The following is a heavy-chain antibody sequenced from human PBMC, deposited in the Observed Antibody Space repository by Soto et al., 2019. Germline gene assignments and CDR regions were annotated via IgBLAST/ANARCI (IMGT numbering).Heavy chain of an antibody. CDR1: GGTLSSFINYP. Sequence: QMQLVQSGAEVKKPGSSVKVSCKAYGGTLSSFINYPINWVRQAPGQGLEWMGGIVPNVGTVNYAQKFQGRVTITADKSTGTACMEVSSLRSEDTTLYYCARRDTSGFLRYFDNWGQGTLVTVSS. V-gene: IGHV1-69*06. CDR2: IVPNVGTV. CDR3: ARRDTSGFLRYFDN. D-gene: IGHD3-3*01. J-gene: IGHJ4*02.